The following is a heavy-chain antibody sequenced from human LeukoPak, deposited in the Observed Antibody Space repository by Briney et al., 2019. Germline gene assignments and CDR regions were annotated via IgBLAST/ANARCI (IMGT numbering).Heavy chain of an antibody. CDR2: IKQDGSEK. Sequence: GGSLRLSCAASGFTFSDSWMSWVRQAPGKGLEWVANIKQDGSEKYYVDSVEGRFTISRDNAKDSISLQMNSLRGEDTAVYYCVRALGSPSADYWGQGTMVTVAS. J-gene: IGHJ4*02. D-gene: IGHD6-6*01. CDR1: GFTFSDSW. CDR3: VRALGSPSADY. V-gene: IGHV3-7*01.